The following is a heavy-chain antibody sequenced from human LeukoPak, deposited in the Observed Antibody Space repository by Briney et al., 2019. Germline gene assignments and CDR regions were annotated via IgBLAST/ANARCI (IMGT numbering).Heavy chain of an antibody. CDR2: ILSDASSA. CDR1: GFTFSDYW. J-gene: IGHJ5*02. D-gene: IGHD2-2*01. V-gene: IGHV3-74*01. CDR3: ARVRITRANWFDP. Sequence: PGGSPRLSCSASGFTFSDYWMLWVRQAPGKGLVWVSRILSDASSASYADSVKGRFTISRDIAKNTLYLQMNSLRAEDTAVYYCARVRITRANWFDPWGQGTLVTVSS.